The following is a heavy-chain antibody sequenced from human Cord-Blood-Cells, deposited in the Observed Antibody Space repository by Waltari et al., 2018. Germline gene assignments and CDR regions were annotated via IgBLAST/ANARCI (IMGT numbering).Heavy chain of an antibody. CDR3: AREGKGSYYYFDY. CDR2: IYSGGST. CDR1: GFTVSSNY. Sequence: EVPLVESGGGLLQPGGSMRLSCAASGFTVSSNYNSLVCQAPGKGLEWVSVIYSGGSTYYADSVKGRFTISRDNSKNTLYLQMNSLRAEDTAVYYCAREGKGSYYYFDYWGQGTLVTVSS. J-gene: IGHJ4*02. D-gene: IGHD1-26*01. V-gene: IGHV3-53*01.